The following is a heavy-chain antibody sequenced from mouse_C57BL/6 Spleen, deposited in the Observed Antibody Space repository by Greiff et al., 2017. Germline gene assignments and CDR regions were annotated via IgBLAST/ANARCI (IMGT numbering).Heavy chain of an antibody. Sequence: QVQLQQSGAELARPGASVKMSCKASGYTFTSYTMHWVKQRPGQGLEWIGYINPSSGYTKYNQKFKDKATLTADKSSSTAYMQLSSLTSEDSAVYYCAREDSSGYVGAYWGQGTLVTVSA. D-gene: IGHD3-2*02. CDR2: INPSSGYT. V-gene: IGHV1-4*01. J-gene: IGHJ3*01. CDR1: GYTFTSYT. CDR3: AREDSSGYVGAY.